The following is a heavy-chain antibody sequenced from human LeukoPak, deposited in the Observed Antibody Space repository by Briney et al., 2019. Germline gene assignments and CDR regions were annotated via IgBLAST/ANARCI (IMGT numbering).Heavy chain of an antibody. CDR3: AKERPSNYYSSGYYPYYFDY. J-gene: IGHJ4*02. V-gene: IGHV3-23*01. Sequence: QPGGSLRLSCTASGFTFSIYAMSWVRQAPGKGLEWVSSISGNGRSTYYSDSVKGRLSISRDNSKNTLYLRVNSLRAEDTAVYYCAKERPSNYYSSGYYPYYFDYWGQGTLVTVSS. CDR2: ISGNGRST. D-gene: IGHD3-22*01. CDR1: GFTFSIYA.